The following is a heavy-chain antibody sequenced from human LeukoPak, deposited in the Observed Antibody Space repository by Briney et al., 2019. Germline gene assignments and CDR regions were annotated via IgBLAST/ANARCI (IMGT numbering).Heavy chain of an antibody. D-gene: IGHD1/OR15-1a*01. J-gene: IGHJ3*02. CDR3: AGQQGLEGNKYAFYI. CDR1: GYSFTSYW. Sequence: GESLKISCKGSGYSFTSYWIGWVRQMPGKGLEWMGIIYPGDSDTRYSPSFQGQVTISADKSISTAYLQWSSLRASDTAMYYCAGQQGLEGNKYAFYIWGQRAKGTVSS. V-gene: IGHV5-51*01. CDR2: IYPGDSDT.